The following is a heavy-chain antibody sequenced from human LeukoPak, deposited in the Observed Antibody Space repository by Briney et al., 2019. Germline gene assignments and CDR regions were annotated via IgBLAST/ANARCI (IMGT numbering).Heavy chain of an antibody. V-gene: IGHV3-21*01. CDR2: ITSSSSNK. Sequence: PGGSLRLSCAASGFPFSRYSMNWVRQAPGEGPEWVSSITSSSSNKDYVDSVKGRFTVSRDNAKNSLYLQMDSLRVEDTAVYYCVKDNPLDYWGQGTLVIVSS. CDR3: VKDNPLDY. J-gene: IGHJ4*02. CDR1: GFPFSRYS. D-gene: IGHD1-14*01.